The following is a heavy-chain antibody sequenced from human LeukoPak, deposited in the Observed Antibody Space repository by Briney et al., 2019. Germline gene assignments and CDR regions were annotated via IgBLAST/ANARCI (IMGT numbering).Heavy chain of an antibody. D-gene: IGHD3-10*01. J-gene: IGHJ3*02. CDR3: ASMVRGPHGAFDI. Sequence: GGSLRLSCAASGFTFDDYTMHWVRQAPGKGLEWVSLISWDGGSTYYADSVKGRFTISRDNSKNSLYLQMNSLRTEDTALYYCASMVRGPHGAFDIWGQGTMVTVSS. V-gene: IGHV3-43*01. CDR2: ISWDGGST. CDR1: GFTFDDYT.